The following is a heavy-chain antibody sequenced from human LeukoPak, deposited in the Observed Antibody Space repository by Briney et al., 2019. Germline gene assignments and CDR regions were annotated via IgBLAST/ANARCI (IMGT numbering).Heavy chain of an antibody. CDR3: ATSSSSVGGAFDI. J-gene: IGHJ3*02. CDR1: GYTFTSYD. V-gene: IGHV1-8*01. Sequence: GASVKVSCKASGYTFTSYDINWVRQATGQGLERMGWMNPNSGNTGYAQKFQGRVTMIRNTSISTAYMELSSLRSEDTAVYHCATSSSSVGGAFDIWGQGTMVTVSS. D-gene: IGHD6-6*01. CDR2: MNPNSGNT.